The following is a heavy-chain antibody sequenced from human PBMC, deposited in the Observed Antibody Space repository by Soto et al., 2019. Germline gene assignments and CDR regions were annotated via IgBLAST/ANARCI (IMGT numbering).Heavy chain of an antibody. CDR3: AIDVYDFWSGLNYYYYYMHV. CDR2: IYSGGST. D-gene: IGHD3-3*01. CDR1: GFTVSSNY. V-gene: IGHV3-66*01. J-gene: IGHJ6*03. Sequence: EVQLVESGGGLVQPGVSLRLSCAASGFTVSSNYMSWVRQAPGKGLEWVSVIYSGGSTYYADSVKGRFTISRDNSKNTLYLQMNSLRAEDTAVYYCAIDVYDFWSGLNYYYYYMHVWGKGTTVTVSS.